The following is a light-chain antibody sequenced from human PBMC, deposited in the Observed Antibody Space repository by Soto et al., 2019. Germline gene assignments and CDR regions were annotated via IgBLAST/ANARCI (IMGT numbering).Light chain of an antibody. CDR1: SSDVGAYKF. J-gene: IGLJ1*01. V-gene: IGLV2-8*01. CDR3: SSYAGNSNYV. CDR2: DVT. Sequence: QSVLTQPPSASGSPGQSVTISCTGTSSDVGAYKFVSWYQQNPGKAPKLIIYDVTKRSTGVPDRFSGSKSGNTASLTVSGLQAEDEADYYCSSYAGNSNYVFGSGTKVTVL.